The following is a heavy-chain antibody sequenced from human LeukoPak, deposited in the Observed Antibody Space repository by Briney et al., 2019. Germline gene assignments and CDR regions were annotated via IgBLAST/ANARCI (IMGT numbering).Heavy chain of an antibody. Sequence: SETLSLTCGVYGGSFSSYYWSWIRQPPGKGLEWIGYIYYSGSTNYRPSLKSRVTISVDTSKNQFSLKLSSVTAADTAVYYCAKLYGDPPLGVDYWGQGTLVTVSS. D-gene: IGHD4-17*01. J-gene: IGHJ4*02. CDR2: IYYSGST. CDR1: GGSFSSYY. CDR3: AKLYGDPPLGVDY. V-gene: IGHV4-59*01.